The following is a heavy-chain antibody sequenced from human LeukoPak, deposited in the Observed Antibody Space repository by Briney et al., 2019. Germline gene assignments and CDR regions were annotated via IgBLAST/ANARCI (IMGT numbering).Heavy chain of an antibody. V-gene: IGHV3-20*04. CDR3: ARAPITSPFYFDY. Sequence: GGSLRLSCAASGFTFNEHDMSWVRQAPGKGLEWVSGINWSGGSAGYADPLRGRFTISRDNAKNSLYLQIDRLRAEDTALYYCARAPITSPFYFDYWGQGTLVTVSS. J-gene: IGHJ4*02. CDR2: INWSGGSA. CDR1: GFTFNEHD. D-gene: IGHD2-2*01.